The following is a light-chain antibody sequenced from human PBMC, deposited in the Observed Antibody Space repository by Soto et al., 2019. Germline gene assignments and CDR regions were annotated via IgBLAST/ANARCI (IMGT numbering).Light chain of an antibody. V-gene: IGKV1-39*01. Sequence: DIQMTQSPSSLSASVGDRVTITCRASQSISTYLHWYQQKPGKAPNLLIYAASTLQSGVPSRFSGSGSGTDFTLTISSRQPEDFATYFCQHGYSTPLTFGGGTKVDIK. CDR2: AAS. J-gene: IGKJ4*01. CDR3: QHGYSTPLT. CDR1: QSISTY.